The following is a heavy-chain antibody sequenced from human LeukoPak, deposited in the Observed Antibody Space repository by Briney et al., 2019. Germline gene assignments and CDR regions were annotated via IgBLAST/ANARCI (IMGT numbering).Heavy chain of an antibody. CDR3: ARLYYYGSGSYLSGFDI. CDR2: VHHSGST. V-gene: IGHV4-39*01. CDR1: GGSISSYY. J-gene: IGHJ3*02. Sequence: SETLSLTCTVSGGSISSYYWSWIRQPPGKGLEWIGSVHHSGSTYYTPSLKSRVTISVDTSMNQFSLKRSSVTAADTAVYQCARLYYYGSGSYLSGFDIWGQGTMVTVSS. D-gene: IGHD3-10*01.